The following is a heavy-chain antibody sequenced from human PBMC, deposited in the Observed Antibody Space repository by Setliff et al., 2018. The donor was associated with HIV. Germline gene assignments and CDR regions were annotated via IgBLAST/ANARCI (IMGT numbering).Heavy chain of an antibody. J-gene: IGHJ4*02. Sequence: PSETLSLTCTVSGYSISSGYYWGWSRQPPGKGLEWIGNIYHSGSTYYNPSLKSRVTISVDTSKNQFSLKLTSVTAADPAVYYCARFSTSSGGTFDYWGQGTLVT. CDR2: IYHSGST. CDR3: ARFSTSSGGTFDY. CDR1: GYSISSGYY. D-gene: IGHD6-6*01. V-gene: IGHV4-38-2*02.